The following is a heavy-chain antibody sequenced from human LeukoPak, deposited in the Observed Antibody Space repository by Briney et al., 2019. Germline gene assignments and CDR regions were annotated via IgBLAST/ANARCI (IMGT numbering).Heavy chain of an antibody. CDR2: ISAYNGNT. J-gene: IGHJ6*03. D-gene: IGHD3-10*01. V-gene: IGHV1-18*01. Sequence: ASVKVSCKASGYTFTSYGISWVRQAPGQGLEWMGWISAYNGNTNYAQKLQGRVTMTTDTSTSTAYMELRSLRSDDTAVYYCARAVYYGSGSYYSEYYYMDVWGKGTTVTISS. CDR1: GYTFTSYG. CDR3: ARAVYYGSGSYYSEYYYMDV.